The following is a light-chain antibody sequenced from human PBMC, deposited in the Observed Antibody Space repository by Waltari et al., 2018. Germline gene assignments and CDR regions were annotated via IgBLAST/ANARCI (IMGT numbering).Light chain of an antibody. V-gene: IGLV2-8*01. CDR2: EVS. J-gene: IGLJ2*01. CDR1: SSDIGGYNR. CDR3: SSYAGRNTFVL. Sequence: QAALTQPPSMSGSPGQSVTISCTGTSSDIGGYNRVSWYQQYPGKAPKLMIYEVSQRPSGVSDRFSGSKSGNTASLTISGLQAEDEADYYFSSYAGRNTFVLFGGGTRLTVL.